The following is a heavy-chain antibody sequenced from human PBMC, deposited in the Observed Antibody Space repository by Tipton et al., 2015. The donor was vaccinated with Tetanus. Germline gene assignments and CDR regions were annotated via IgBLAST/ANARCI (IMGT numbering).Heavy chain of an antibody. CDR3: ARSPNPAAREYNWFDP. Sequence: TLSLTCAVYGVSFSGYYWNWIRQPPGKGPEWIGEINHRGSTNYNPSLKSRVIISIDTSKNQFSLKLTSVTAADTAVYYCARSPNPAAREYNWFDPWGQGTLVTVST. D-gene: IGHD2-2*01. J-gene: IGHJ5*02. V-gene: IGHV4-34*01. CDR2: INHRGST. CDR1: GVSFSGYY.